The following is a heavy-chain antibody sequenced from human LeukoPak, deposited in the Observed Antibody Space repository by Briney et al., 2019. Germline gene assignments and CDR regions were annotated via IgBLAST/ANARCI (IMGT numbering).Heavy chain of an antibody. CDR2: IRYDGSNK. CDR3: ARTLTHYYHMDV. CDR1: GFTFSTYG. D-gene: IGHD1-7*01. J-gene: IGHJ6*03. Sequence: GGSLRLSCAASGFTFSTYGMHWVRQAPGKGLEWVAFIRYDGSNKYYADSVKGRFTISRDNAKSSLYLQMNSLRPEDTAFYYCARTLTHYYHMDVWGKGATVTISS. V-gene: IGHV3-30*02.